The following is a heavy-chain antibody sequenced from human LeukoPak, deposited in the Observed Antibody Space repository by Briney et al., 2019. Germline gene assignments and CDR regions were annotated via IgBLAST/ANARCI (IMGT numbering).Heavy chain of an antibody. CDR3: ARERARTPYFDY. V-gene: IGHV1-18*01. D-gene: IGHD6-6*01. J-gene: IGHJ4*02. Sequence: ASVKVSCKASGYTFTSYGISWVRQAPEQGLEWMGWISAYNGNTNYAQKLQGRVTMTTDTSTSTAYMELRSLRSDDTAVYYCARERARTPYFDYWGQGTLVTVSS. CDR2: ISAYNGNT. CDR1: GYTFTSYG.